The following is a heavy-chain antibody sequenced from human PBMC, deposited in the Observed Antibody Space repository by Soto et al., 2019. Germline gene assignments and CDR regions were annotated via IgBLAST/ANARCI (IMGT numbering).Heavy chain of an antibody. Sequence: SETLSLTCTVSGGSISSGGYYWSWIRQHPGKGLEWIGHIYYSGSTYYNPSLKSRVTISVDTSKNQFSLKLSSVTAADTAVYYCARVYAFWSGYYPFDYWGQGTMVTVYS. CDR1: GGSISSGGYY. D-gene: IGHD3-3*01. CDR3: ARVYAFWSGYYPFDY. J-gene: IGHJ4*02. V-gene: IGHV4-31*03. CDR2: IYYSGST.